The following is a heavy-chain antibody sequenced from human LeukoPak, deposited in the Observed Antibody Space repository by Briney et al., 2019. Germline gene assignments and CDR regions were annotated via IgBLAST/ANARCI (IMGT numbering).Heavy chain of an antibody. V-gene: IGHV3-66*01. CDR3: ARVWYGSGSLYYYYYYMDV. Sequence: GGSLRLSCAASGFTVSSNYMSWVRQAPGKGLEWVSVIYSGGRTYYADSVKGRFTISRDNSKNTLYLQMNSLRAEDTAVYYCARVWYGSGSLYYYYYYMDVWGKGTTVTIS. J-gene: IGHJ6*03. CDR2: IYSGGRT. D-gene: IGHD3-10*01. CDR1: GFTVSSNY.